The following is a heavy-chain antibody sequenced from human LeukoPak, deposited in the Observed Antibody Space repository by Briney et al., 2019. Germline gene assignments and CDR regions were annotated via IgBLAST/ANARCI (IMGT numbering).Heavy chain of an antibody. CDR2: MNPNSGNT. J-gene: IGHJ5*02. CDR3: ARVYRFGVVIIHDWFDP. V-gene: IGHV1-8*03. CDR1: GYTFTSYD. Sequence: GASVKVACKASGYTFTSYDINWVRQATGQALEWMGWMNPNSGNTGYAQKFQGRVTITRNTSISTAYMELSSLRSADTAVYYCARVYRFGVVIIHDWFDPWGQGTLVTVSS. D-gene: IGHD3-3*01.